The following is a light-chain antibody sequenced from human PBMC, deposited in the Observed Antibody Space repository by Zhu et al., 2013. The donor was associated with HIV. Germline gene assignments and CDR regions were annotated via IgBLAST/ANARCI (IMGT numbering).Light chain of an antibody. J-gene: IGKJ3*01. V-gene: IGKV1-9*01. Sequence: DIQLTQSPSFLSAPVGDRVTVTCRANQGVSTSLAWYQQKPGAAPRLLIYSASTLEPGVPPRISGSGSGTHFTLTISGLQPEDSATYYCQQLNDYPFTFGPGTKLTIK. CDR2: SAS. CDR3: QQLNDYPFT. CDR1: QGVSTS.